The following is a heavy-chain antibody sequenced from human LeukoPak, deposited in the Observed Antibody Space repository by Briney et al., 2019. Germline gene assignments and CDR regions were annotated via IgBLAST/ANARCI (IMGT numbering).Heavy chain of an antibody. V-gene: IGHV1-2*02. D-gene: IGHD1-26*01. Sequence: ASVKVSCKASGYTFSDYYIHWVRQAPGQGLEWMGWITPNSGGTNYAQKFQGRVTMTRDTSISTASLELRSLRSDDTAVYYCARGSSYSGSYYLKNWGQGTLVTVSS. J-gene: IGHJ4*02. CDR1: GYTFSDYY. CDR3: ARGSSYSGSYYLKN. CDR2: ITPNSGGT.